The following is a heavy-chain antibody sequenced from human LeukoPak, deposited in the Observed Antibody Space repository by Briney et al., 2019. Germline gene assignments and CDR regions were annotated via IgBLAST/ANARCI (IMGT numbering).Heavy chain of an antibody. V-gene: IGHV1-24*01. CDR1: GYTLTELS. D-gene: IGHD4-17*01. Sequence: GASVKVSCKVSGYTLTELSMHWVRQAPGKGLEWMGGFDPEDGETIYAQKFQGRVTMTEDTSTDTAYMELSSLRSEDTAVYYCATVGTSYGDYEGDWFDPWGQGTLVTVSS. CDR2: FDPEDGET. J-gene: IGHJ5*02. CDR3: ATVGTSYGDYEGDWFDP.